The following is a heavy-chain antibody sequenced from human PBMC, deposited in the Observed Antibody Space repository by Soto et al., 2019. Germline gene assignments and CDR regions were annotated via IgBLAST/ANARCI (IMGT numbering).Heavy chain of an antibody. D-gene: IGHD1-26*01. CDR2: INQDGSDK. Sequence: DVQVVESGGGLVQPGGSLRLSCVASGFTFKNYWMTWVRQAPGKGLERVANINQDGSDKHYVDSVKGRFTISRDNAKSSVYLQLIGLRAEDSATDYCSTGLLHHLVGVEQLGCWGQGTLVTVSS. V-gene: IGHV3-7*04. J-gene: IGHJ4*02. CDR3: STGLLHHLVGVEQLGC. CDR1: GFTFKNYW.